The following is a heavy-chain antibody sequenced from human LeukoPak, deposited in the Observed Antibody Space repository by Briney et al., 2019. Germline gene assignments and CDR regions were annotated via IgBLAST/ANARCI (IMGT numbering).Heavy chain of an antibody. Sequence: SETLSLTCTVSGGSISSYYWSWIRQPPGKGLEWIGYIYYSGNTNYNPSLKSRVTISVDTSKNQFSLKLSSVTAADTAVYYCANFRDGYNSLFGAFDIWGQGTMVTVSS. CDR2: IYYSGNT. CDR1: GGSISSYY. V-gene: IGHV4-59*01. CDR3: ANFRDGYNSLFGAFDI. D-gene: IGHD5-24*01. J-gene: IGHJ3*02.